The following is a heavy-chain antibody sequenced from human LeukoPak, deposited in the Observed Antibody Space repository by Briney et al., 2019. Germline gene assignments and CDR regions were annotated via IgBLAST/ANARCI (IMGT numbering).Heavy chain of an antibody. J-gene: IGHJ6*03. CDR1: GGSFSGYY. Sequence: SETLSLTCAVYGGSFSGYYWSWIRQPPGKGLEWIGEINHSGSTNYNPSLKSRVTISVDTSKNQFSLKLSSVTAADTAVYYCARHSPWMATGSTYYYYMDVWGKGTTVTISS. CDR2: INHSGST. V-gene: IGHV4-34*01. CDR3: ARHSPWMATGSTYYYYMDV. D-gene: IGHD5-24*01.